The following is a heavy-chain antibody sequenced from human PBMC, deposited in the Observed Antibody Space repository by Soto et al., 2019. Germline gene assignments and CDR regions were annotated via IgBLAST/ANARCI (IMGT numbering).Heavy chain of an antibody. J-gene: IGHJ4*02. Sequence: GGSLRLSCTVSGFGFNNYGINWVRQAPGKGLEWVSSISKSDYTYYSDPVKGRFTISRDKAKNSVSLQMNTLRVEDTAVYYCAREDSIIIPAVSDFWGQGTLVTVSS. CDR1: GFGFNNYG. CDR2: ISKSDYT. V-gene: IGHV3-21*01. D-gene: IGHD2-2*01. CDR3: AREDSIIIPAVSDF.